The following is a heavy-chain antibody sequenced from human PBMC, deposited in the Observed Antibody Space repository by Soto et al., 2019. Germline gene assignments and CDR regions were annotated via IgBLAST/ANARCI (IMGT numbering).Heavy chain of an antibody. CDR2: IHVTGYT. J-gene: IGHJ4*02. D-gene: IGHD1-26*01. CDR1: GASITSGSYS. V-gene: IGHV4-30-2*01. Sequence: SETLSLTCTVSGASITSGSYSWSWIRQAPGKGLEWIGNIHVTGYTAFSPSLKRRVTMSVDTSKNQFSLNVNSVTAADTAVYFCARGGALRPNGHVTLAFWGQGTLVTVSS. CDR3: ARGGALRPNGHVTLAF.